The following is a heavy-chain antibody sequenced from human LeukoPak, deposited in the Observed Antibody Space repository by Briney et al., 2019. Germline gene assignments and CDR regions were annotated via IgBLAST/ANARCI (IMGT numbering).Heavy chain of an antibody. CDR2: IYYSGST. V-gene: IGHV4-59*08. Sequence: SETLSLTCAVYGGSFSSYYWSWIRQPPGKGLEWIGYIYYSGSTNYNPSLKSRVTISVDTSKNQFSLKLSSVTAADTAVYYCARLHCSGGSCYSASEGNWFDPWGQGTLVTVSS. D-gene: IGHD2-15*01. CDR3: ARLHCSGGSCYSASEGNWFDP. J-gene: IGHJ5*02. CDR1: GGSFSSYY.